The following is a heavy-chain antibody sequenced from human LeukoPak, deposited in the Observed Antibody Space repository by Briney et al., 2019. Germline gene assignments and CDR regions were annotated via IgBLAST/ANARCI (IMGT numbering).Heavy chain of an antibody. Sequence: PGGSLRLSCAASGFTFSNHWMHWVRQAPGKGLVWVSRINSDGNSPSYADSVEGRFTISRDNAKSTLFLQMSSLRAEDTAIYYCARNNWGIDYWGQGTLVTVSS. D-gene: IGHD7-27*01. CDR2: INSDGNSP. J-gene: IGHJ4*02. CDR1: GFTFSNHW. CDR3: ARNNWGIDY. V-gene: IGHV3-74*01.